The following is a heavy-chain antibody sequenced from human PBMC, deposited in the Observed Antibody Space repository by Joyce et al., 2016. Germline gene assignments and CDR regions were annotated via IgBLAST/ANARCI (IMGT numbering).Heavy chain of an antibody. CDR1: GYTFSSYD. Sequence: QVQLVQSGAEVKKPGASVTVSCKASGYTFSSYDINWVRQATGQGLEWMGGMNPNSGNKGYAQKFQGRVTMTRNTSMSTAYMELSSLRYEDTAVYYCARREESSDPNLTPYYYFGLDVWGRGTTVTVSS. J-gene: IGHJ6*02. CDR2: MNPNSGNK. CDR3: ARREESSDPNLTPYYYFGLDV. V-gene: IGHV1-8*01. D-gene: IGHD6-19*01.